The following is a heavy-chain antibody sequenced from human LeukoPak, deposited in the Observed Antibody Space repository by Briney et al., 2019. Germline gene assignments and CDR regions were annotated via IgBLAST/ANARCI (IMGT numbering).Heavy chain of an antibody. D-gene: IGHD3-16*02. CDR3: AKGAFVRLGELSPH. CDR2: IQHDRTKT. V-gene: IGHV3-30*02. J-gene: IGHJ4*02. CDR1: GFTFSSSG. Sequence: GGSLTLSCAASGFTFSSSGKHWVRQAPPRGLERVSFIQHDRTKTYYAVSVKGRFTISSDSSENTLYLQMNILRTDDTAVYYCAKGAFVRLGELSPHWGQGTLVTVSS.